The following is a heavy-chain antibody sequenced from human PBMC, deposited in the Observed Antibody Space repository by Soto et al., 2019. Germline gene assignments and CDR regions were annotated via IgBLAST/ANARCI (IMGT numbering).Heavy chain of an antibody. Sequence: PGGSLRLSCAASGFTFSSYAMSWVRQAPGKGLEWVSAISGSGGSTYYADSVKGRFTISRDNSKNTLYLRMNSLRAEDTAVYYCAKAYDSSGYSGFDYWGQGTLVTVSS. CDR3: AKAYDSSGYSGFDY. D-gene: IGHD3-22*01. CDR2: ISGSGGST. CDR1: GFTFSSYA. V-gene: IGHV3-23*01. J-gene: IGHJ4*02.